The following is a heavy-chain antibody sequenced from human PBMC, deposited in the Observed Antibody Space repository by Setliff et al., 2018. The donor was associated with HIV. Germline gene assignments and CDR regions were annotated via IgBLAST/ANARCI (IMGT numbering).Heavy chain of an antibody. Sequence: GGSLRLSCAASGFTFSSSWMHWVRQALGKGLVWVSRINTDGNNKYYADSVKGRFTISRDNSKNTLSLQMNSLRPEDTAVYYCARDCRVGWVFTYGMDVWGQGTLVTVSS. CDR2: INTDGNNK. CDR3: ARDCRVGWVFTYGMDV. V-gene: IGHV3-74*01. D-gene: IGHD6-13*01. J-gene: IGHJ6*02. CDR1: GFTFSSSW.